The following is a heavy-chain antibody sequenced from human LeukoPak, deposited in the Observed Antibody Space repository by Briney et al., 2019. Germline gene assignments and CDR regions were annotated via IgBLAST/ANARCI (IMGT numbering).Heavy chain of an antibody. V-gene: IGHV3-23*01. CDR2: ISGSGGST. J-gene: IGHJ5*02. CDR3: AKPIYGYSSSFVFDP. Sequence: GGSLRLSCAASGFTFSNAWMSWVRQAPGKGLEWVSAISGSGGSTYYADSVKGRFTISRDNSKNTLYLQMNSLRAEDTAVYYCAKPIYGYSSSFVFDPWGQGTLVTVSS. CDR1: GFTFSNAW. D-gene: IGHD6-6*01.